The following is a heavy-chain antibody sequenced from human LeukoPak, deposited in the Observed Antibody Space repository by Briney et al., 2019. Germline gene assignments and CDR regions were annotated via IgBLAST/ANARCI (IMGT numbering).Heavy chain of an antibody. CDR1: GGSIRRGGYS. J-gene: IGHJ4*02. D-gene: IGHD3-22*01. CDR3: ARYYDSSGYTVFDY. V-gene: IGHV4-31*03. Sequence: SETLSLTCTVSGGSIRRGGYSWSWIRQHPGKGLEWIGYIYHSGTTYYNPSLKSRVTISVVTSKNQFSLNLSSVTAADTAMYHCARYYDSSGYTVFDYWGQGTLVTVSS. CDR2: IYHSGTT.